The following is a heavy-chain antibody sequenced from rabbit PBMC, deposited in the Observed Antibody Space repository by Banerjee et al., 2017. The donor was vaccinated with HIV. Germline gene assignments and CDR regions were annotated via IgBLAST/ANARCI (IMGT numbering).Heavy chain of an antibody. D-gene: IGHD4-2*01. CDR2: IYAGGSGST. V-gene: IGHV1S45*01. Sequence: QEQLEESGGDLVKPEGSLTLTCTASGFTLSSYWICWVRQAPGKGLEWIACIYAGGSGSTYYASWAKGRFTISKTSSTAVTLEMTSLTAADTATYFCARGSAYAGAGYALWGPGTLVTVS. CDR3: ARGSAYAGAGYAL. CDR1: GFTLSSYW. J-gene: IGHJ4*01.